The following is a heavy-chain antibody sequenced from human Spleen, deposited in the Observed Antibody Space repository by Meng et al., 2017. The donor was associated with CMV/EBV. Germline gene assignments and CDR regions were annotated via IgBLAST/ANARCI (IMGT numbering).Heavy chain of an antibody. CDR1: GFTFSSYA. CDR2: ISYDGSNK. V-gene: IGHV3-30-3*01. CDR3: ARTRDSGSYYVLDY. Sequence: GESLKISCAASGFTFSSYAMHWVRQAPGKGLEWVAVISYDGSNKYYADSVKGRFTISRDNSKNTLYLQMNSLRAEDTAVYYCARTRDSGSYYVLDYWGQGTLVTVSS. D-gene: IGHD1-26*01. J-gene: IGHJ4*02.